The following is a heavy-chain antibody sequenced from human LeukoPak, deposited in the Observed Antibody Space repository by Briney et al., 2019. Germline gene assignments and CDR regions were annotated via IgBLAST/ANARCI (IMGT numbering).Heavy chain of an antibody. CDR1: GGSISSATSY. V-gene: IGHV4-39*07. CDR2: IYHSGST. Sequence: SETLSLTCTVSGGSISSATSYWGWIRQPPGKGLEWIGSIYHSGSTYYNPSLKSRVTISVDTSKNQFSLKLSSVTAADTAVYYCARDDLRVRAYGMDVWGQGTTVTVSS. D-gene: IGHD3-10*01. J-gene: IGHJ6*02. CDR3: ARDDLRVRAYGMDV.